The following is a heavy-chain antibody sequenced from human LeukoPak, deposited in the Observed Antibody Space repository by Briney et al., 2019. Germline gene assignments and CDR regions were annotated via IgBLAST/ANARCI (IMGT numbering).Heavy chain of an antibody. D-gene: IGHD3-10*01. V-gene: IGHV3-30*18. CDR2: ISYDGSKK. CDR3: AKAYYGSGSPLDWFDP. CDR1: GFTFSSYG. J-gene: IGHJ5*02. Sequence: GRSLRLSCAASGFTFSSYGMHWVRPAPGKGLEWVAIISYDGSKKYYGDSVKGRFTISRDNSKNTLYLQMNSLRAEDTAVYYCAKAYYGSGSPLDWFDPWGQGTLVTVSS.